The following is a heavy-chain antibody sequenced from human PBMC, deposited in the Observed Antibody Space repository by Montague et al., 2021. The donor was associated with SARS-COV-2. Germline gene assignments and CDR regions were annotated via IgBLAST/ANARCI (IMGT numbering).Heavy chain of an antibody. CDR3: WGGVGAPYYYYGMDV. D-gene: IGHD1-26*01. V-gene: IGHV4-38-2*02. J-gene: IGHJ6*02. CDR2: IYHSGST. Sequence: SETRSLICTVSGYSISSGYYWGWNRQPPGKGLEWIGSIYHSGSTYYNPSLKSRVTISVDTSKNQFSLKLSSVTAADTAVYYSWGGVGAPYYYYGMDVWGQGTTVTVSS. CDR1: GYSISSGYY.